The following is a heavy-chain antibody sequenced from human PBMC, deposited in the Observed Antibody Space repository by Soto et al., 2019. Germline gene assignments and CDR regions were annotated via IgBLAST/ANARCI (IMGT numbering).Heavy chain of an antibody. CDR1: GGTFSSYT. CDR3: ARGQAGHPRSTLDS. CDR2: INPSGAST. V-gene: IGHV1-46*01. D-gene: IGHD3-10*01. Sequence: ASVKVSCKASGGTFSSYTISWVRQAPGQGLECMGMINPSGASTSYARKFQGRVTMTWDTSTSTVYMELSSLTPEDTAVYYCARGQAGHPRSTLDSWGQGTLVTVSS. J-gene: IGHJ4*02.